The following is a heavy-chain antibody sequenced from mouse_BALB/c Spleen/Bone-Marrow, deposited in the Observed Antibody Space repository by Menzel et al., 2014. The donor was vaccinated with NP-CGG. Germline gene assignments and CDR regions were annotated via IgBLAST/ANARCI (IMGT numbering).Heavy chain of an antibody. D-gene: IGHD1-2*01. V-gene: IGHV4-1*02. J-gene: IGHJ2*01. CDR2: INPDSSTI. CDR3: ARLHYYGYGDY. Sequence: EVKVEESGGGLVQPGGSLKLSCAASGFDFSRYWMSWVRQAPGKGLEWIGEINPDSSTINYTPSLKDKFIISRDNAKNTLYLQMSKVRSENTALYYCARLHYYGYGDYWGQGTTLTVSS. CDR1: GFDFSRYW.